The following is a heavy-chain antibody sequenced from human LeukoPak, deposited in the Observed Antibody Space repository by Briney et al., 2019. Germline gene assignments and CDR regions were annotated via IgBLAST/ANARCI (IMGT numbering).Heavy chain of an antibody. Sequence: PGGSLRLSCAASGFTFSSYGMHWVRQAPGKGLEWVAFIRYDGSNKHYADSVKGRFTISRDNSKNTLYLQMNSLRAEDTAVYYCAKDHRMSRGSFNFDYWGQGTLVTVSS. J-gene: IGHJ4*02. CDR1: GFTFSSYG. CDR2: IRYDGSNK. CDR3: AKDHRMSRGSFNFDY. D-gene: IGHD6-6*01. V-gene: IGHV3-30*02.